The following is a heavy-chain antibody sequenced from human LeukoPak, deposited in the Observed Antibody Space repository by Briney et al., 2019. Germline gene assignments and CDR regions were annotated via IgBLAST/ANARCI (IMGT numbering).Heavy chain of an antibody. CDR1: GGSISSSSYS. Sequence: SETLSLTCTVSGGSISSSSYSWGWIRQPPGKGLEWIGSIYYSGSTYYNPSLKSRVTISVDTSKNQFSLKLSSVTAADTAVYYCARRGYSYGPLFDYWGQGTLVTVSS. J-gene: IGHJ4*02. D-gene: IGHD5-18*01. CDR3: ARRGYSYGPLFDY. CDR2: IYYSGST. V-gene: IGHV4-39*01.